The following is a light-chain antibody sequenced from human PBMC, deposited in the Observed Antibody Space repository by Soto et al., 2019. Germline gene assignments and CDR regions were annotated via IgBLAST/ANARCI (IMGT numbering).Light chain of an antibody. CDR3: QQYGSSPPLLT. Sequence: EIVLTQSPGTLSLSPGERATLSCRASQSVSSNYLAWYQQKPGQAPRLLIYGASSRVTGIPDRFSGSGSGTDFTLTSSRLAPEDFAVYYCQQYGSSPPLLTFGPGTKVDF. V-gene: IGKV3-20*01. J-gene: IGKJ3*01. CDR1: QSVSSNY. CDR2: GAS.